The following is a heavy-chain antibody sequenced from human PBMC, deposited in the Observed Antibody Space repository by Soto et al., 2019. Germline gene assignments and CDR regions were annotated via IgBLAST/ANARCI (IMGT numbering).Heavy chain of an antibody. J-gene: IGHJ4*02. V-gene: IGHV1-3*01. CDR2: INAGNGNT. CDR3: ARERRFVPADY. Sequence: QVQLVQSGAEVKKPGASVKVSCKASGYTFTSYAMHWVRQAPGQRLEWMGWINAGNGNTKYSQKFQGRVTITRDTSASDAHVARSRLKSEDPAVYYRARERRFVPADYWGQGTLVNVSS. CDR1: GYTFTSYA. D-gene: IGHD3-10*01.